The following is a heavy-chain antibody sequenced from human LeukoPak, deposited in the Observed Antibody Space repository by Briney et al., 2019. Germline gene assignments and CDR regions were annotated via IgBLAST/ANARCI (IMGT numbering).Heavy chain of an antibody. Sequence: GGSLRLSCAASGFTFSSYGMHWVRQAPGKGLEWVAFIRYDGSNKYYADSVKGRFTISRDNSKNTLYLQMNSLRAEDTAVYYCAKDLVAGSGPFFDYWGQGTLVTVSS. J-gene: IGHJ4*02. CDR3: AKDLVAGSGPFFDY. V-gene: IGHV3-30*02. CDR2: IRYDGSNK. D-gene: IGHD6-19*01. CDR1: GFTFSSYG.